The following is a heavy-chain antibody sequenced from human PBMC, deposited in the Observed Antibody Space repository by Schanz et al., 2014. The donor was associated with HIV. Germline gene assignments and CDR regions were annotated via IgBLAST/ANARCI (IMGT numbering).Heavy chain of an antibody. Sequence: EVHLVESGGVVVQPGGSLRLACVVSGFTFTDYSLHWVRQVPGKGLEWLSVISSDGGHSYYADSVKGRFTISRDNSKDSLYLQMNSLRVEDTALYYCAKDMGRQPEYFQHWGQGTLVTVSS. D-gene: IGHD6-6*01. CDR1: GFTFTDYS. CDR2: ISSDGGHS. J-gene: IGHJ1*01. CDR3: AKDMGRQPEYFQH. V-gene: IGHV3-43*01.